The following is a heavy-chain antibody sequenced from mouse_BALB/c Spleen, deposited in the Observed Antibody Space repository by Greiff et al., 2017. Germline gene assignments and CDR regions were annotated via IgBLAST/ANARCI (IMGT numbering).Heavy chain of an antibody. Sequence: EVKLVESGGGLVKPGGSLKLSCAASGFTFSDYYMYWVRQTPEKRLEWVATISDGGSYTYYPDSVKGRFTISRDNAKNNLYLQMSSLKSEDTAIYYCARDDPFAYWGQGTLVTVSA. CDR1: GFTFSDYY. V-gene: IGHV5-4*02. CDR2: ISDGGSYT. CDR3: ARDDPFAY. J-gene: IGHJ3*01.